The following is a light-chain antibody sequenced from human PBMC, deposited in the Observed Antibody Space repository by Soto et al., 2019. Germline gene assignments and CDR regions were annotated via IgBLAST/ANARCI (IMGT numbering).Light chain of an antibody. V-gene: IGKV1-5*01. Sequence: DIQMTQSPSTLSASVGDRVTITCRASQSISSWLAWYQQKPGKAPKLLIYDASSLESGVPSRFSGSGSGTEFTLPISSLQPDDFATYYCQSRTFGQGTKVEIK. J-gene: IGKJ1*01. CDR1: QSISSW. CDR3: QSRT. CDR2: DAS.